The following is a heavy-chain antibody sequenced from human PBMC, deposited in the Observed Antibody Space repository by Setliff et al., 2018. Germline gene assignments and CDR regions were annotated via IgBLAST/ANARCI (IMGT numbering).Heavy chain of an antibody. V-gene: IGHV4-39*01. Sequence: PSETLSLTCTVSGGFISSRECYWAWIRQAPGKGLEWIGSIFYSGSTFYRSSLKSRLTIDIDTSKNQFSVKLNSVTAADTAVYYCVRLDRRENSFGYPNGDYVDVWGKGTTVTVSS. J-gene: IGHJ6*03. D-gene: IGHD5-18*01. CDR2: IFYSGST. CDR3: VRLDRRENSFGYPNGDYVDV. CDR1: GGFISSRECY.